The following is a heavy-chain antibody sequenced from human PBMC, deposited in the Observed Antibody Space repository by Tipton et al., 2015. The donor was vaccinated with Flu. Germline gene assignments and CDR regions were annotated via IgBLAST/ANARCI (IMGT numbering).Heavy chain of an antibody. J-gene: IGHJ3*01. CDR1: GVSISSDSQY. Sequence: LRLSCTVSGVSISSDSQYWTWIRQPVGRGLEWIGRVQTTGRTNYNPSLKSRVSISLETSKNQFSLKLSSVTAADTAVYYCARETAYSYAPLGDAVDVWGRGTMVSVSS. CDR3: ARETAYSYAPLGDAVDV. CDR2: VQTTGRT. D-gene: IGHD5-18*01. V-gene: IGHV4-61*02.